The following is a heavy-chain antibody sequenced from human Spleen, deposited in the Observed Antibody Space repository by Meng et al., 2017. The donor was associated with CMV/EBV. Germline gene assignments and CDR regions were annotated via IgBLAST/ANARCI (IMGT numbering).Heavy chain of an antibody. CDR2: VYHSGGT. CDR3: AREANSGYGDYRVFGGMDV. Sequence: ESLKISCAASGFTFSSYAMSWIRQAPGKGLEWIGYVYHSGGTNYNPSLKSRVTISVDTSKSQFSLKLSSMTAADTAVYYCAREANSGYGDYRVFGGMDVWGQGTTVTVSS. D-gene: IGHD4-17*01. J-gene: IGHJ6*02. V-gene: IGHV4-59*01. CDR1: GFTFSSYA.